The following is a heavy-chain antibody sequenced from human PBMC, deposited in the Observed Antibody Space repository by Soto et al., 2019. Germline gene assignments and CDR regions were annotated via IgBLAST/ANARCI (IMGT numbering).Heavy chain of an antibody. CDR2: IVVGSGSS. D-gene: IGHD2-2*01. Sequence: GASVKVSFKGSGFTFIRSAVQWVRQPRGQRLEWIGWIVVGSGSSNFAQKCHERVTITRDMSTNTVYMELSSLTPEHTAVYYCEKEDRPPINDFDTSTFYGGPIDCWGQGTLVTVSS. CDR3: EKEDRPPINDFDTSTFYGGPIDC. CDR1: GFTFIRSA. J-gene: IGHJ4*02. V-gene: IGHV1-58*01.